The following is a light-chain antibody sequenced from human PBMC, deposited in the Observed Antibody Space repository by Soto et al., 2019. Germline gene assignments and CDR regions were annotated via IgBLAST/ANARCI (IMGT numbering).Light chain of an antibody. CDR1: SGHISYA. V-gene: IGLV4-69*01. CDR3: QTWGTGIGV. J-gene: IGLJ3*02. CDR2: LSSDGSH. Sequence: QLVLTQSPSASASLGASVKLTCILSSGHISYAIAWHQQQPEKGPRYLMKLSSDGSHSKGDGIPDRFSGSSSGVERYLTISSLQSEDEADYYGQTWGTGIGVFGGGTKVTVL.